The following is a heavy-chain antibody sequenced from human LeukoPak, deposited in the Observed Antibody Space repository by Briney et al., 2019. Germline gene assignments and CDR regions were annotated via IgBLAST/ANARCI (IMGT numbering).Heavy chain of an antibody. CDR1: GGSISSYY. CDR3: ARAKYSSSWYWPDY. CDR2: IYYSGST. J-gene: IGHJ4*02. V-gene: IGHV4-59*01. Sequence: SETLSLTCTVSGGSISSYYWNWIRQPPGKGLEWIGYIYYSGSTNYNPSLKSRVTISVDTSKNQFSLKLSSVTAADTAVYYCARAKYSSSWYWPDYWGQGTLVTVSS. D-gene: IGHD6-13*01.